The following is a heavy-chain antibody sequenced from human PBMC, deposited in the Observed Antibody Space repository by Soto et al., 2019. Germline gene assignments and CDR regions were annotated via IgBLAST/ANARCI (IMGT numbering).Heavy chain of an antibody. CDR1: GYTFTGYY. Sequence: ASEKVSCKACGYTFTGYYMHWVRQAPGQGLEWMGWNNLNSGGTNYAKKFQGRLTMTRDTSISTAYMELSRLRSDDTAVDYCARVRNSSPCYYYCGMDVWGQGTTVTVSS. CDR2: NNLNSGGT. CDR3: ARVRNSSPCYYYCGMDV. D-gene: IGHD6-6*01. J-gene: IGHJ6*02. V-gene: IGHV1-2*02.